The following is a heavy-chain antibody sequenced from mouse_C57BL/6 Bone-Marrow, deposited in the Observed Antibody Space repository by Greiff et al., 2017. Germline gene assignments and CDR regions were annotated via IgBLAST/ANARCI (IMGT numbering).Heavy chain of an antibody. CDR3: ARSSYGSSYGGY. V-gene: IGHV1-81*01. Sequence: VQLQQSGAELARPGASVKLSCKASGYTFTSYGISWVKQRTGQGLEWIGEIYPRSGNTYYNEKFKGKATLTADKSSSTAYMELRSLTSEDSAVYFWARSSYGSSYGGYWGQGTTLTVSS. CDR1: GYTFTSYG. J-gene: IGHJ2*01. CDR2: IYPRSGNT. D-gene: IGHD1-1*01.